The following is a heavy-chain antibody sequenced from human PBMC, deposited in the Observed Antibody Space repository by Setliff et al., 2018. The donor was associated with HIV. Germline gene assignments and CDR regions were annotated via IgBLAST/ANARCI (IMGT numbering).Heavy chain of an antibody. J-gene: IGHJ5*02. CDR1: GYSINSGYY. Sequence: SETLSLTCTISGYSINSGYYWGWIRQPPGKGLEWIGSMSHSGSTYYNPSLKSRLTISMDTSKNQFSLKLSSVTAADTAVYYCARGYSNVWPPIYNWFDPWGQGTLVTVSS. V-gene: IGHV4-38-2*02. CDR2: MSHSGST. D-gene: IGHD6-19*01. CDR3: ARGYSNVWPPIYNWFDP.